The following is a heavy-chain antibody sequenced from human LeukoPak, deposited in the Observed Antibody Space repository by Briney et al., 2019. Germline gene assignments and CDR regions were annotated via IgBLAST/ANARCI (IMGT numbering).Heavy chain of an antibody. Sequence: GGSLRLSCAASVFTFSSFCMGWVRQAPGKGREWVATIKQDGSEKYSVDSVKGRFTISRDNAKNSLYLQMNSLRAEDTAVYFCARDTSSAWYGLIDYWGQGSLVTVSS. D-gene: IGHD6-19*01. CDR3: ARDTSSAWYGLIDY. V-gene: IGHV3-7*01. CDR2: IKQDGSEK. J-gene: IGHJ4*02. CDR1: VFTFSSFC.